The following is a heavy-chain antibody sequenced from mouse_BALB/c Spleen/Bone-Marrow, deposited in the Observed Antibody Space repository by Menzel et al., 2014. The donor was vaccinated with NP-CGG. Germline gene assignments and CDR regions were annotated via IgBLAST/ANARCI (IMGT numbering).Heavy chain of an antibody. CDR3: ARGWYSMDD. J-gene: IGHJ4*01. CDR2: ILPGNTNA. Sequence: VKVVESGAEQMQPGASVKISCKATGYTFSNYWIEWVKQRPGHGLEWIGEILPGNTNANYNEKFKGRATSTADTSSNTAYMQLSSLTSEDSAVYYCARGWYSMDDWGQGTSVTVSS. CDR1: GYTFSNYW. V-gene: IGHV1-9*01.